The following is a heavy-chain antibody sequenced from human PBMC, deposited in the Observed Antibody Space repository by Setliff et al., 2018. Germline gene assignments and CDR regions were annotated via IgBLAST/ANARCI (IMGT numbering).Heavy chain of an antibody. Sequence: SVKVSCKASGGTFSSYAVSWVRQAPGQGLEWMGGIIPIFGTANYAQKFQGRVTITTDESTSTAYMELSSLRSEDTAVYYCARELLDGYDAFDIWGQGTMVTVSS. D-gene: IGHD3-10*01. J-gene: IGHJ3*02. CDR1: GGTFSSYA. CDR2: IIPIFGTA. V-gene: IGHV1-69*05. CDR3: ARELLDGYDAFDI.